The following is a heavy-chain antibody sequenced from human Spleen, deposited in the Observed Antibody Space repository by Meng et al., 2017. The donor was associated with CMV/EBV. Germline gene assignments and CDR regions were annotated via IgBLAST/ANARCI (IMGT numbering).Heavy chain of an antibody. D-gene: IGHD3-22*01. CDR2: ISSSSSYI. CDR1: GFTFSSYS. CDR3: ASDLDYYDSSGYYRPDFDY. J-gene: IGHJ4*02. V-gene: IGHV3-21*01. Sequence: EVQLVESGGXLVKPGGXLSLSWAASGFTFSSYSMNWVRQAPGKGLEWVSSISSSSSYIYYADSVKGRFTISRDNAKNSLYLQMNSLRAEDTAVYYCASDLDYYDSSGYYRPDFDYWGQGTLVTVSS.